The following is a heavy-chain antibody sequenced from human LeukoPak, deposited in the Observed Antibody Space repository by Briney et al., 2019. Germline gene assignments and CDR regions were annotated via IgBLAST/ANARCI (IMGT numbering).Heavy chain of an antibody. CDR3: AKDRFSSNWYYFDS. CDR1: GFTFDDYA. CDR2: ISWNSGNT. D-gene: IGHD6-13*01. Sequence: PGRSLRLSCAVSGFTFDDYAMHWVRQAPGKGLEWVSGISWNSGNTGYADSVKGRFTISRGNAKNSLYLQMNSLRAEDTAFYYCAKDRFSSNWYYFDSWGQGTLVTVSS. J-gene: IGHJ4*02. V-gene: IGHV3-9*01.